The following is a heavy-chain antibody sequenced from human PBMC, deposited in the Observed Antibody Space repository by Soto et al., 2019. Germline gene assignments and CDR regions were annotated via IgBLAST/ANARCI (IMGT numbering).Heavy chain of an antibody. CDR1: GGTFSSYG. CDR3: ARHLSQRGYSYGFDY. Sequence: QVQLVQSGAEVKKPGSSVKVSCKASGGTFSSYGISWVRQAPGQGLEWMGGIIPMFGTGSYAQKFQGRVTITADESTTTDNMDLSSLGAEDTAVYYCARHLSQRGYSYGFDYWGQGTLVIVSS. D-gene: IGHD5-18*01. CDR2: IIPMFGTG. V-gene: IGHV1-69*01. J-gene: IGHJ4*02.